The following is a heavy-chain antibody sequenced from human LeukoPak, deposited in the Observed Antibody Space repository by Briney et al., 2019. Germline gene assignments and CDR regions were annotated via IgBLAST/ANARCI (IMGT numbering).Heavy chain of an antibody. CDR1: GYTFTGYY. V-gene: IGHV1-2*06. Sequence: ASVKVSCKASGYTFTGYYMHRVRQAPGQGLEWMGRINPNSGGTNYAQKFQGRVTMTRDTSISTAYMELSRLRSDDTAVYYCTSVVPAAIPYYYGMDVWGQGTTVTVSS. D-gene: IGHD2-2*01. CDR3: TSVVPAAIPYYYGMDV. J-gene: IGHJ6*02. CDR2: INPNSGGT.